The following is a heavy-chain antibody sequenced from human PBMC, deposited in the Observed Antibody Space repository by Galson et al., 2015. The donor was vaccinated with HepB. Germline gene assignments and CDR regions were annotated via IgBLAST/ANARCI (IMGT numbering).Heavy chain of an antibody. D-gene: IGHD4-11*01. V-gene: IGHV3-48*02. CDR3: GRASTTWGPDYYYYMDV. CDR1: GFTFSSYS. CDR2: ISSSSSTI. Sequence: SLRLSCAASGFTFSSYSMNWVRQAPGKGLEWVSYISSSSSTIYYADSVKGRFTISRDNAKNSLYLQMNSLRDEDTAVYYCGRASTTWGPDYYYYMDVWGKGTTVTASS. J-gene: IGHJ6*03.